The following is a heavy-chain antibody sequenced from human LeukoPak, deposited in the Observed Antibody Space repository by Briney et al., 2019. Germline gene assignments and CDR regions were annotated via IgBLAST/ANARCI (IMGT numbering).Heavy chain of an antibody. CDR3: ATGYSSTWYYFDY. CDR2: IYHSGST. V-gene: IGHV4-59*02. CDR1: GDSVSSYY. J-gene: IGHJ4*02. D-gene: IGHD6-13*01. Sequence: SETLSLTCTVSGDSVSSYYWSWIRQPPGKGLEWIGYIYHSGSTNYNPSLKSRVTISADTSKDQFSLKLASVTAADTAVYYCATGYSSTWYYFDYWGQGTLVTVSS.